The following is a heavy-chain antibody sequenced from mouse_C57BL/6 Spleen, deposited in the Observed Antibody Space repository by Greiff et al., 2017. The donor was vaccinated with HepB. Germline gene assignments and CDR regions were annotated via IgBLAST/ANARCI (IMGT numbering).Heavy chain of an antibody. J-gene: IGHJ4*01. CDR3: TGVYYDYDGAHAMDY. CDR2: IYPGNSDT. D-gene: IGHD2-4*01. Sequence: EVQLQQSGTVLARPGASVKMSCKTSGYTFTSYWMHWVKQRPGQGLEWIGAIYPGNSDTSYNQKFKGKAKLTAVTSASTAYMELSSLTNEDSAVYYCTGVYYDYDGAHAMDYWGQGTSVTVSS. V-gene: IGHV1-5*01. CDR1: GYTFTSYW.